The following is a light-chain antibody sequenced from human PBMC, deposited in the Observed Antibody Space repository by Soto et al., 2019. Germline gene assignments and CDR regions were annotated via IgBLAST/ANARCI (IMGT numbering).Light chain of an antibody. V-gene: IGKV1-5*01. J-gene: IGKJ1*01. Sequence: DIQMTQSPSALSASIGDRVTITCRASQNVSTWSAWYQQKPGKAPRSLIFDASKLESGVSSRLSGTGSGTEFTLTISNLQADDSGTYFCQHYYAFSPWTFGQGTKVQIK. CDR3: QHYYAFSPWT. CDR2: DAS. CDR1: QNVSTW.